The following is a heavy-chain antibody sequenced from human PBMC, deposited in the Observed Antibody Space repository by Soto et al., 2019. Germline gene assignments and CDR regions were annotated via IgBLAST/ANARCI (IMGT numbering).Heavy chain of an antibody. Sequence: VASVKVSCKSSGYPFTHYVITWVRQAPGQGLEWMGWISPFNGNTNYGQTLQGRVTLTTDTSTSTVYMELRSLRSDDTAVYYCARVLNSGTSYYYYGMDVWGQGTTVTVSS. D-gene: IGHD6-13*01. CDR1: GYPFTHYV. J-gene: IGHJ6*02. V-gene: IGHV1-18*01. CDR3: ARVLNSGTSYYYYGMDV. CDR2: ISPFNGNT.